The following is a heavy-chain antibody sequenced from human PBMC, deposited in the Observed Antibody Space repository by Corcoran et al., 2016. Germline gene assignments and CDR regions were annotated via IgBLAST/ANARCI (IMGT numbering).Heavy chain of an antibody. CDR2: ISYDGSNK. CDR1: GFTFSSYG. Sequence: QVQLVESGGGVVQPGRSLRLSCAASGFTFSSYGMHWVRQAPGKGLEWVAVISYDGSNKYYADSVKGRFTISRDNSKNTLYLQMNSLRAEDTAVYYCAKQDALTTVTPPYYWGQGTLVTVSS. J-gene: IGHJ4*02. V-gene: IGHV3-30*18. D-gene: IGHD4-17*01. CDR3: AKQDALTTVTPPYY.